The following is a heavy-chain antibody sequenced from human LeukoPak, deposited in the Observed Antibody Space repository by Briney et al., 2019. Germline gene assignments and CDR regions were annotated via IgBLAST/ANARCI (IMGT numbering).Heavy chain of an antibody. J-gene: IGHJ3*02. D-gene: IGHD5-12*01. V-gene: IGHV4-39*07. Sequence: SETLSLTCTVSGGSISSSSYYWGWIRQPPGKGLEWIGSIYYSGSTYYNPSLKSRVTISVDTSKNQFSLKLSSVTAADTAVYYCARVHSGYDYLDAFDIWGQGTMVTVSS. CDR3: ARVHSGYDYLDAFDI. CDR1: GGSISSSSYY. CDR2: IYYSGST.